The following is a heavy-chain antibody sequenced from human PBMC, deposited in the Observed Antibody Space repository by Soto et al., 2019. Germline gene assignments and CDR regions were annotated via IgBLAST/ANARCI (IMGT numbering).Heavy chain of an antibody. Sequence: QVQLVQSGAEVKKPGSSVKVSCKASGGTFSSYAVRWVRQAPGQGLEWMGGIIPIFGTANYAQKFQGRVTVTADESTCTAYMELSSLRSEDTAVSYCARTSGSSGLLYWFDPWGQGTLVTVSS. D-gene: IGHD6-25*01. CDR3: ARTSGSSGLLYWFDP. J-gene: IGHJ5*02. CDR2: IIPIFGTA. CDR1: GGTFSSYA. V-gene: IGHV1-69*12.